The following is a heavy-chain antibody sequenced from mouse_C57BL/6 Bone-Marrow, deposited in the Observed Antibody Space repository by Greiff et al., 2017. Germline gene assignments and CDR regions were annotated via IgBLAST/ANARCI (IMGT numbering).Heavy chain of an antibody. D-gene: IGHD2-3*01. CDR3: ARDGYHWYFDV. J-gene: IGHJ1*03. CDR2: IDPSDSYT. CDR1: GYTFTSYW. V-gene: IGHV1-50*01. Sequence: QVQLQQPGAELVKPGASVTLSCKASGYTFTSYWMQWVKQRPGQGLEWIGEIDPSDSYTNYNQKFKGKATLTVDTSSSPAYMQLSSLTSEDSAVYYCARDGYHWYFDVWGTGTTVTVSS.